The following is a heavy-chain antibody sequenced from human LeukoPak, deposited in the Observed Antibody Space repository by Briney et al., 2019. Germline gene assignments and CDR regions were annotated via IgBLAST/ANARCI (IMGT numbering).Heavy chain of an antibody. V-gene: IGHV1-69*04. CDR1: GGTFTIYD. CDR2: IIPILGIA. CDR3: ARASWIRTSCYPDGMDV. J-gene: IGHJ6*02. Sequence: ASVTVSCTASGGTFTIYDISWVRQAPGQGIEWMGRIIPILGIANYAQKFQGRVTITADKSTSTAYMELSRLRSEDTAVDYCARASWIRTSCYPDGMDVWGQGTTVTVSS. D-gene: IGHD2-2*01.